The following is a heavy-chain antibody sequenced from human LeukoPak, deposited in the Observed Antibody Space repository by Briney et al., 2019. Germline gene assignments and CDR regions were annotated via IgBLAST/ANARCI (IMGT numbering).Heavy chain of an antibody. CDR2: IIPIFGTA. CDR3: ARGEGGQYYYDSSGYYLDNWFDP. CDR1: GGTFSSYA. Sequence: ASVKVYCKASGGTFSSYAISWVRQAPGQGLEWMGGIIPIFGTANYAQKFQGRVTITADESTSTAYMELSSLRSEDTAVYYCARGEGGQYYYDSSGYYLDNWFDPWGQGTLVTVSS. J-gene: IGHJ5*02. V-gene: IGHV1-69*13. D-gene: IGHD3-22*01.